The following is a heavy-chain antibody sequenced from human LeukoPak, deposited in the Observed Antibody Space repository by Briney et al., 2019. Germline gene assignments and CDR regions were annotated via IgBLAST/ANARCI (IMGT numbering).Heavy chain of an antibody. Sequence: GGSLRLSCAASGFTFSSYGMSWVRQAPGKGLEWVSAISGSGGSTYYADSVKGRFTISRDNSKNTLYLQMNSLRAEDTAVYYCAKVYSSSWYVPYYFDYWGQGTLVTVSS. CDR2: ISGSGGST. J-gene: IGHJ4*02. CDR1: GFTFSSYG. D-gene: IGHD6-13*01. CDR3: AKVYSSSWYVPYYFDY. V-gene: IGHV3-23*01.